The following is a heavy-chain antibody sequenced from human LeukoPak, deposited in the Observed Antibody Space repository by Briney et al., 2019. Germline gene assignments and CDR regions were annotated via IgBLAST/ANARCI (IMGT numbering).Heavy chain of an antibody. J-gene: IGHJ6*03. V-gene: IGHV3-21*01. CDR2: ISSSSSYI. Sequence: GGSLRLSCAASGFTFSSYSMNWVRQAPGKGLEWVSSISSSSSYIYYADSVKGRFTISRDNAKNSLYLQMNSLRAEDTAVYYCAREPDGYYYYMDVWGKGTTVTVSS. CDR3: AREPDGYYYYMDV. CDR1: GFTFSSYS.